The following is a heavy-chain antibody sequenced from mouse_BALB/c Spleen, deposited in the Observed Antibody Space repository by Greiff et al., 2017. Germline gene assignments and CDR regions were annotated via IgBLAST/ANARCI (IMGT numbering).Heavy chain of an antibody. D-gene: IGHD1-2*01. V-gene: IGHV1-69*01. J-gene: IGHJ2*01. CDR1: GYTFTDYW. CDR2: IDTSDSYT. Sequence: VQLQQPGAELVMPGASVKMSCKASGYTFTDYWMHWVKQRPGQGLEWIGAIDTSDSYTSYNQKFKGKATLTADKSSSTAYMELRSLTSEDSAVYYCTIITTDLYYFDYWGQGTTLTVSS. CDR3: TIITTDLYYFDY.